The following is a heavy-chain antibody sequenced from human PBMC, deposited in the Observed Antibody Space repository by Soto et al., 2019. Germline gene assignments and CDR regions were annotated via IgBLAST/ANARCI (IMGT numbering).Heavy chain of an antibody. D-gene: IGHD2-15*01. V-gene: IGHV3-66*01. CDR1: GFSVTDIY. Sequence: EVQLVESGGGLVQPGGSLRLSCVASGFSVTDIYMNWVRQAPGKGLEWVSVIYNEFTDYADSVRGRFSISTDSSKNALYVQMNSLRADDSAVYYCVREPRYCSGGSCSIMGDAFDIWGQGTKVTVSS. CDR2: IYNEFT. CDR3: VREPRYCSGGSCSIMGDAFDI. J-gene: IGHJ3*02.